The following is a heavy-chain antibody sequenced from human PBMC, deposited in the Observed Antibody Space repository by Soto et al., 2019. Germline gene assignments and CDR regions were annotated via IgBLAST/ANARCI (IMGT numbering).Heavy chain of an antibody. Sequence: APVKVSCKSCVYTFAGYHWYWVRQAPGKGLEWMGWINPSGGATDYAQKFQGRVTMTRDTSISTAYMGLIRVTYDDTAVYFCARDGFRLGELSGWGQGNLVTVSS. CDR1: VYTFAGYH. CDR3: ARDGFRLGELSG. CDR2: INPSGGAT. J-gene: IGHJ4*02. D-gene: IGHD3-16*02. V-gene: IGHV1-2*02.